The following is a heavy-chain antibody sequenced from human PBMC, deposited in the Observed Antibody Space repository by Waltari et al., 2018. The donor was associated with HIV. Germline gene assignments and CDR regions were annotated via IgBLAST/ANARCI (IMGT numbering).Heavy chain of an antibody. CDR3: ARGGLEAFDI. CDR1: GYIFITYG. CDR2: IGAYNGNT. V-gene: IGHV1-18*01. J-gene: IGHJ3*02. D-gene: IGHD3-16*01. Sequence: QVQLVQSGAEVKKPGASVKVSCKASGYIFITYGISLVRPAPGQGLECMGWIGAYNGNTNYAQKLQGIVTMTTDTSTSTASMELRSLRSDDTAVYYCARGGLEAFDIWGQGTMITVSS.